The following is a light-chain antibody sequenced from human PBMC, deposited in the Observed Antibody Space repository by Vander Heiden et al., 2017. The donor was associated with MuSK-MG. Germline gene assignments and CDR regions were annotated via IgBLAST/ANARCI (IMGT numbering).Light chain of an antibody. CDR1: SAKIGGHYD. J-gene: IGLJ1*01. CDR3: QSSDVKPGDYV. V-gene: IGLV1-40*01. Sequence: QSVLTQPPSVFGAPGQSVPISCTGASAKIGGHYDVHWYQHLPGRAPKLLIYANKLRPSGVSDRLSASKSDTTASLVITGLQADEEGIYYCQSSDVKPGDYVFGAGTKVSVL. CDR2: ANK.